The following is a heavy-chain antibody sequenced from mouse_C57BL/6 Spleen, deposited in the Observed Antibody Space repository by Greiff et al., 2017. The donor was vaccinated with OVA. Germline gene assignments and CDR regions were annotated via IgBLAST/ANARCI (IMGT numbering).Heavy chain of an antibody. CDR2: IWSDGST. D-gene: IGHD1-1*01. CDR3: ARDHYGSFDY. CDR1: GFSLTSYG. V-gene: IGHV2-6*03. Sequence: QVQLQQSGPGLVAPSQSLSITCTVSGFSLTSYGVHWVRQPPGQGLEWLVVIWSDGSTTYNSALKSRLSISKDNSKSQVFLKMNSLQTDDTAMYYCARDHYGSFDYWGQGTTLTVSS. J-gene: IGHJ2*01.